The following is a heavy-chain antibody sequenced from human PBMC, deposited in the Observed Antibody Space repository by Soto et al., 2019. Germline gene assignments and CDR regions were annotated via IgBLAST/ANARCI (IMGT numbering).Heavy chain of an antibody. J-gene: IGHJ1*01. CDR2: IIPIFGTA. CDR3: ARGRTYYDSSGFYC. D-gene: IGHD3-22*01. CDR1: GGTFSSYA. Sequence: SSVEVSCEASGGTFSSYAISWVRQAPGQGLEWMGGIIPIFGTANYAQKFQGRVTITADESTSTAYMELSSLRSEDTAVYYCARGRTYYDSSGFYCWGQGTLVTVSS. V-gene: IGHV1-69*13.